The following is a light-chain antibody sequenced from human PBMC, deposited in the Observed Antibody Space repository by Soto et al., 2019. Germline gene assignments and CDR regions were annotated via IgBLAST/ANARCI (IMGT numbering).Light chain of an antibody. CDR1: SSDIGSYNY. V-gene: IGLV2-14*01. Sequence: QAALTQPASVSGSPGQSITISCTGTSSDIGSYNYVSWYQQHPGKAPKLMVYEFINRPSGVSHRFSGARSGNTASLTISGLQDEDEAVYYCASYSTTSTPYVFGTGTKV. J-gene: IGLJ1*01. CDR2: EFI. CDR3: ASYSTTSTPYV.